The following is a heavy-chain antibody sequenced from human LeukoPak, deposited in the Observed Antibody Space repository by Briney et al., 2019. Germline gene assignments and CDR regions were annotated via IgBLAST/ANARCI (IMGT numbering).Heavy chain of an antibody. CDR1: GGSISSSSYY. D-gene: IGHD1-26*01. V-gene: IGHV4-61*02. Sequence: PSETLSLTCTVSGGSISSSSYYWGWIRQPAGKGLEWIGRLYTSGSTNYNPALKSRVTMSVDTSKNQFSLKLSSVTAADTAVYYCARDAVGATFQFDYWGQGTLVTVSS. J-gene: IGHJ4*02. CDR2: LYTSGST. CDR3: ARDAVGATFQFDY.